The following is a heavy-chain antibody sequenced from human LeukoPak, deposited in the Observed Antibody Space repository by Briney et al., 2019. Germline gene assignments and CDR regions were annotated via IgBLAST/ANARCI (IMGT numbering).Heavy chain of an antibody. Sequence: PGGSLRLSCAASGFTFSSYSMNWVRQAPGKGLEWVSYISSSSSTIYYADSVKGRFTISRDNAKNSLYLQMNSLRAEDTAVYYCARVYCSGSSCSTGDYFDYWGQGTLVTVSS. CDR3: ARVYCSGSSCSTGDYFDY. CDR1: GFTFSSYS. V-gene: IGHV3-48*01. J-gene: IGHJ4*02. D-gene: IGHD2-15*01. CDR2: ISSSSSTI.